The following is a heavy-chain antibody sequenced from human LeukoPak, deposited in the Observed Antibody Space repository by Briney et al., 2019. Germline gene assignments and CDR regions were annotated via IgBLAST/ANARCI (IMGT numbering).Heavy chain of an antibody. Sequence: GGSLRLSCAASGFTFSSYGMHWVRQAPGKGLEWVAVIWYDGSNKYYADSVKGRFTISRDKAKNSLYLQMNSLRAEDTAVYYCARGGAARPDYWGQGTLVTVSS. V-gene: IGHV3-33*01. CDR3: ARGGAARPDY. D-gene: IGHD6-6*01. CDR1: GFTFSSYG. J-gene: IGHJ4*02. CDR2: IWYDGSNK.